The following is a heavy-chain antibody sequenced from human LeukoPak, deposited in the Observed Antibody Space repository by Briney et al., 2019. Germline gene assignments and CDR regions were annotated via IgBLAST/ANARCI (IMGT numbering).Heavy chain of an antibody. CDR2: IKQDGSEK. V-gene: IGHV3-7*01. J-gene: IGHJ3*02. Sequence: GGSLRLSCAGSGFIFRSYWMHWVRQAPGKGLEWVANIKQDGSEKYYVDSVKGRFTISRDNANDSVYLQMNSLRAEDTAVYYCARRYFDWFLGAGGSLDIWGQGTMVTVSS. CDR3: ARRYFDWFLGAGGSLDI. CDR1: GFIFRSYW. D-gene: IGHD3-9*01.